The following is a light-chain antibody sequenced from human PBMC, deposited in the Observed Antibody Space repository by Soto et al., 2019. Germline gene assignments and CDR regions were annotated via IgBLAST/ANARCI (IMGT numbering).Light chain of an antibody. CDR3: NSFTTTNTYV. J-gene: IGLJ1*01. V-gene: IGLV2-14*03. Sequence: QSVLTQPASLSGFPGQSITISCTGASSDVGGFDHVSWYQQHPGKVPRLLIYDVSSRPSGVSDRFSGSKSGNTASLTISGLQAEDEADYYCNSFTTTNTYVFGTGTKVTVL. CDR2: DVS. CDR1: SSDVGGFDH.